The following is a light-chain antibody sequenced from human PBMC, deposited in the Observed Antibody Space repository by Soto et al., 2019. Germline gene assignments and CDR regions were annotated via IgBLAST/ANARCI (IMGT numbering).Light chain of an antibody. Sequence: DIQLTQSPSFLSASVGDRVTITCRASQGISSYLAWYQQTPGKAPKVLIFGASTLQSGVPSRFSGSGSGSEFTLTISSLQPEDFATYYCKQLNSYPLTFGGGTNVDIK. CDR2: GAS. CDR3: KQLNSYPLT. J-gene: IGKJ4*01. CDR1: QGISSY. V-gene: IGKV1-9*01.